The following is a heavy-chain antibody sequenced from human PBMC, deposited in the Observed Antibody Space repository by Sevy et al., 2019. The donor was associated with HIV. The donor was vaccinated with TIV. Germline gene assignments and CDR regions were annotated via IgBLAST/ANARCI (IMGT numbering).Heavy chain of an antibody. Sequence: SETLSLTCAVSGGSIRSSHWWSWVRQSPGKGLEWIGEIYYSGSRNYNPSLKSRLTISVDTSNNLFSLMLSSVTAADTAVYYCAREEYFYGSGTYGYGMDVWGQGTTVTVSS. CDR1: GGSIRSSHW. CDR2: IYYSGSR. V-gene: IGHV4-4*02. J-gene: IGHJ6*02. D-gene: IGHD3-10*01. CDR3: AREEYFYGSGTYGYGMDV.